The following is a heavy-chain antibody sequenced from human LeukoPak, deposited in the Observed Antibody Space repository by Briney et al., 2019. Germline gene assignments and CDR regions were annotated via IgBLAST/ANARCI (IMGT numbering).Heavy chain of an antibody. J-gene: IGHJ6*02. CDR1: GFTFSSYA. D-gene: IGHD4-11*01. Sequence: PGGSLRLSCAASGFTFSSYAMHWVRQAPGKGLEWMAVMSYDGSNKYYADSVKGQFTISRDNSKNTLYLQMNSLRAEDTAVYYCARDWSSKYPFYYGMDVWGQGTTVTVSS. V-gene: IGHV3-30-3*01. CDR3: ARDWSSKYPFYYGMDV. CDR2: MSYDGSNK.